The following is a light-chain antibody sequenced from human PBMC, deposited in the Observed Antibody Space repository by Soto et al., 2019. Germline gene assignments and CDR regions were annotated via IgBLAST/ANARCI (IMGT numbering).Light chain of an antibody. CDR3: SSHTSSSTLV. CDR2: DVS. Sequence: QSALTQPASVSGSPGQSITISCTGTSSDVGGYNYVSWYQQHPGKAPKLMIYDVSNRPSGVSNRFSGSKSGNTASLTISGLQAEDEADYYCSSHTSSSTLVFGGGTKVTV. V-gene: IGLV2-14*01. CDR1: SSDVGGYNY. J-gene: IGLJ2*01.